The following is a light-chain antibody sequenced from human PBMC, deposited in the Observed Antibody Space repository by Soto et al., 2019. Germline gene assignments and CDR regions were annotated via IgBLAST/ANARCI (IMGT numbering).Light chain of an antibody. J-gene: IGLJ2*01. CDR1: TGAVTSAHY. Sequence: QAVVTQEPSLTVSPGETVTLTCGSSTGAVTSAHYPYWFQQRPGQAPRTLIYDTSNKHSRTPARFSGSLLGGKADLTLSGAQPEDEAEYYCFLSYSGARKVFGGGTKVTVL. CDR2: DTS. V-gene: IGLV7-46*01. CDR3: FLSYSGARKV.